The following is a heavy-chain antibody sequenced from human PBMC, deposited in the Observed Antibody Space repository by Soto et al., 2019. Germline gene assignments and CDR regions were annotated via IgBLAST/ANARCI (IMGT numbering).Heavy chain of an antibody. J-gene: IGHJ4*02. D-gene: IGHD3-3*01. CDR2: IYPGDSDT. CDR1: GYSFSSYW. V-gene: IGHV5-51*01. Sequence: GESLKISCKCSGYSFSSYWIAWVRQMPGKGLEWMGIIYPGDSDTRYSPSFQGQVTISADESSNTAYLQWSGLTASDSAIYYCARRGQGEYWSGYYSPSPFLDYWGQGTMVTVYS. CDR3: ARRGQGEYWSGYYSPSPFLDY.